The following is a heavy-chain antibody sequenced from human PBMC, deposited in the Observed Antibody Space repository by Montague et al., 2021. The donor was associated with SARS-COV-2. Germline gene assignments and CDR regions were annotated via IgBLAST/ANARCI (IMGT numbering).Heavy chain of an antibody. J-gene: IGHJ6*02. CDR3: ARNLIVLERNAMDV. CDR2: INHSGST. V-gene: IGHV4-59*01. CDR1: GGSISSYY. Sequence: SETLSLTCTVAGGSISSYYWSWIRQPPGKGLEWIGDINHSGSTNYNPSLKSRVTISVDTSKNQFSLMLSSVTAADTAVYYCARNLIVLERNAMDVWGQGTTVTVSS. D-gene: IGHD1-1*01.